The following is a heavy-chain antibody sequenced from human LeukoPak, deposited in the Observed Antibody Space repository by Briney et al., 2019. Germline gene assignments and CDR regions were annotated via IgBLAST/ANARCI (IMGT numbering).Heavy chain of an antibody. CDR2: IYHSGST. D-gene: IGHD2-15*01. CDR1: GYSLSSGYY. Sequence: SETLSLTCTVSGYSLSSGYYWGWIRPPPGKGLEWIGSIYHSGSTYYNPSLKSRVTISVDTSKNQFSLKLSSVTAADTAVYYCARAGYCSGGSCPTGGFDPWGQGTLVTVSS. CDR3: ARAGYCSGGSCPTGGFDP. J-gene: IGHJ5*02. V-gene: IGHV4-38-2*02.